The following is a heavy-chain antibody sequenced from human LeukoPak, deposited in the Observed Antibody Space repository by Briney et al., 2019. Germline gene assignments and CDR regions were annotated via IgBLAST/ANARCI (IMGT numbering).Heavy chain of an antibody. CDR2: ISSNGGST. J-gene: IGHJ6*03. CDR3: ARALYYYYYMDV. V-gene: IGHV3-64*01. CDR1: GFTFSSYA. Sequence: PGGSLRLSCAASGFTFSSYAMHWVRQAQGKGQEYVSAISSNGGSTYYANSVKGRFTISRDNSKNTLYLQMGSLRAEDMAVYYCARALYYYYYMDVWGKGTTVTVSS.